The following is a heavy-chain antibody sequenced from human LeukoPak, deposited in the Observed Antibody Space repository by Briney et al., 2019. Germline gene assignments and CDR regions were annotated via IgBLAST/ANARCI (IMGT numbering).Heavy chain of an antibody. CDR3: ARAWDSGYEPNYYYYYMDV. V-gene: IGHV3-21*01. CDR1: GFTFSSYS. CDR2: ISSSSSYI. J-gene: IGHJ6*03. Sequence: GGSLRLSCAASGFTFSSYSMNWVRQAPGKGLEWVSSISSSSSYIYYADSVKGRFTISRDNAKNSPYLQMNSLRAEDTAVYYCARAWDSGYEPNYYYYYMDVWGKGTTVTVSS. D-gene: IGHD5-12*01.